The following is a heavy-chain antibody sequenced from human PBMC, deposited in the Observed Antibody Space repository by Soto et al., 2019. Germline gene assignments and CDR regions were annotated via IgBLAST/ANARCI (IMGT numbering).Heavy chain of an antibody. CDR3: ARAPAIGRNWFDP. V-gene: IGHV3-21*01. J-gene: IGHJ5*02. Sequence: GESLKISCAASGFTFSPYTMYWVRQTPGKGLEWVSSISGRSSYISYTDSVKGRFTISRDNVKNSLYLQMDSLRAEDTAVYYCARAPAIGRNWFDPWGQGTLVTVSS. CDR2: ISGRSSYI. CDR1: GFTFSPYT.